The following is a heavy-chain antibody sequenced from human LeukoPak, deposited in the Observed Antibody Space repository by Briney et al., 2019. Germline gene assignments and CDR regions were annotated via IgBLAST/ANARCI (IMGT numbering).Heavy chain of an antibody. V-gene: IGHV4-34*01. D-gene: IGHD2-2*01. CDR1: GGSFSGYY. Sequence: KPSETLSLTCAVYGGSFSGYYWSWIRQPPGKGLEWIGEINHSGSTNYNPSLKSRVTISVDTSKNQFSLELSSVTAADTAVYYCAIHIVVVPAAKKKNWFDPWGQGTLVTVSS. J-gene: IGHJ5*02. CDR2: INHSGST. CDR3: AIHIVVVPAAKKKNWFDP.